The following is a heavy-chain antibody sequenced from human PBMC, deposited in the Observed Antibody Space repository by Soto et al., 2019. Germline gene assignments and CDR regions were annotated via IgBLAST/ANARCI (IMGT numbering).Heavy chain of an antibody. CDR1: GGTFSSYT. CDR3: ARDRWDILVIPAARAYYMDF. J-gene: IGHJ6*03. CDR2: IIPILGIA. V-gene: IGHV1-69*04. D-gene: IGHD2-2*01. Sequence: SVKVSCKASGGTFSSYTISWVRQAPGQGLEWMGRIIPILGIANYAQKFQGRVTITADKSTSTAYMELSSLRSEDTAVYYCARDRWDILVIPAARAYYMDFWGQGTTVTVSS.